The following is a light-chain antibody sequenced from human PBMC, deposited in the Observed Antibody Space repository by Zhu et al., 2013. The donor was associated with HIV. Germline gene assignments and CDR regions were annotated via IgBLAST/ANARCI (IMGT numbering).Light chain of an antibody. V-gene: IGKV1-39*01. Sequence: DIQMTQSPSSLSASVGDRVTITCRASQSISTYLNWYQQKPGKAPKLVIYDVSSLQSGVPSRFSGSGSGTDFTLTISSLQPDDFATYYCQQYNSYPSWTFGQGTKVEIK. CDR3: QQYNSYPSWT. J-gene: IGKJ1*01. CDR1: QSISTY. CDR2: DVS.